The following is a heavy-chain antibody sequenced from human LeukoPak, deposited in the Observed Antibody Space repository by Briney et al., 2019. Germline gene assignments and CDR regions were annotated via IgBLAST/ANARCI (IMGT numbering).Heavy chain of an antibody. V-gene: IGHV1-3*01. D-gene: IGHD3-16*01. CDR3: ARAYEAFDY. CDR2: INAGNGNT. J-gene: IGHJ4*02. Sequence: ASVTVSFTASGYTFSIYALHWVRQAPGQRPEWMGWINAGNGNTKYSQRFQGRVTFTRDTSASTAYMELSSLRSEDTAVYYCARAYEAFDYWGQGTLVTVSS. CDR1: GYTFSIYA.